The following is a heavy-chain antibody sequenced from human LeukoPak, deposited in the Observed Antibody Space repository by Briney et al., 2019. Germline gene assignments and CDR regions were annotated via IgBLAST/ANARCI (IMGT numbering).Heavy chain of an antibody. J-gene: IGHJ4*02. CDR3: ARGGGPPRDCSSTNCYGGIDY. V-gene: IGHV4-34*01. CDR1: GGSFSGYY. Sequence: SETLSLTCAVYGGSFSGYYWSWIRQPPGKGLEWIGEINHSGSTNYNPSLKSRVTISVDTSKNQFSLKLSSVTAADTAVYYCARGGGPPRDCSSTNCYGGIDYWGQGTLVTVSS. CDR2: INHSGST. D-gene: IGHD2-2*01.